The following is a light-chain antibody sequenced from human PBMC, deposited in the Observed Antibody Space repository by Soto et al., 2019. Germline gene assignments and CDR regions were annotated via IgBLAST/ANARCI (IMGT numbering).Light chain of an antibody. CDR2: GAS. CDR3: QQYSNWPLT. J-gene: IGKJ4*01. CDR1: QSVRSSF. Sequence: EIVMTQSPATLSVSPGERATLSCRASQSVRSSFLAWYQQKPGQAPSLLIYGASTRATGIPARFSGSGSGTKFTLTINSLQSEDFAVYYCQQYSNWPLTFGGGTKVDIK. V-gene: IGKV3-15*01.